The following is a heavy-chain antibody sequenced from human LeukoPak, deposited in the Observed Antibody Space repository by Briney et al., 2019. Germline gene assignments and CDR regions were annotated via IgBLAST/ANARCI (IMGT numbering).Heavy chain of an antibody. CDR2: IGWNSGSI. J-gene: IGHJ4*02. D-gene: IGHD6-19*01. V-gene: IGHV3-9*01. Sequence: PGGSLRLSCAASGFTFDDYAMHWVRQAPGKGLEWVSGIGWNSGSIDYADSVKGRFTISRDNAKNSLYLQMNSLRVEDTAFYYCAKDNRRHYTSGPNPDSLHWGQGALVTVSS. CDR1: GFTFDDYA. CDR3: AKDNRRHYTSGPNPDSLH.